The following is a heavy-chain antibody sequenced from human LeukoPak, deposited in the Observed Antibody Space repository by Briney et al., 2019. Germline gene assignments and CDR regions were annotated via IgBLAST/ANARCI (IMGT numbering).Heavy chain of an antibody. Sequence: PSETLSLTCTVSGGSISSSSYYWGWIRQPPGKGLEWIGSIYYSGSTNYNPSLKSRVTISVDTSKNQFSLKLSSVTAADTAVYYCARAGPWYDYWGQGTLVTVSS. D-gene: IGHD6-13*01. CDR3: ARAGPWYDY. CDR1: GGSISSSSYY. CDR2: IYYSGST. J-gene: IGHJ4*02. V-gene: IGHV4-39*07.